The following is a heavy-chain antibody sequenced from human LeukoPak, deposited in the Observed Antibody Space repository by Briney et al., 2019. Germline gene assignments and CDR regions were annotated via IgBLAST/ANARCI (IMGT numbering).Heavy chain of an antibody. CDR3: ASRNKRSSPDAFDI. J-gene: IGHJ3*02. CDR2: VNNVSSYI. Sequence: GGSLRLSCAASGFVFSCYSFNWVRQAPGKGLEWVASVNNVSSYIDYADSVRGRFTISRDNAKNSVLLQMNSLRAEDRAVYYCASRNKRSSPDAFDIWGQGTMVTVSS. CDR1: GFVFSCYS. D-gene: IGHD6-13*01. V-gene: IGHV3-21*01.